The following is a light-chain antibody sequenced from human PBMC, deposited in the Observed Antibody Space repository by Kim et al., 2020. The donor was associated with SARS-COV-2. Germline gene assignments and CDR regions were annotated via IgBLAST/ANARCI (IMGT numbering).Light chain of an antibody. Sequence: ASVELTCTLSSGPNTYAIAWYQQQPEKGPGFLMRLYSDGRHSKGDGIPDRFSGSSSGAERFLTISSLQSEDEADYYCQTLGLGGVLFGGGTKLTVL. J-gene: IGLJ2*01. CDR1: SGPNTYA. CDR3: QTLGLGGVL. CDR2: LYSDGRH. V-gene: IGLV4-69*01.